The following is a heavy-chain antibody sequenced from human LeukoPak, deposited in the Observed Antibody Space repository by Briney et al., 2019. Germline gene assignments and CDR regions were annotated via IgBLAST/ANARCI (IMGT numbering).Heavy chain of an antibody. CDR1: GVSISSYH. CDR2: IYNSGST. Sequence: PSETLSLTCSVSGVSISSYHWTWIRQPPGEGLEWIGHIYNSGSTNYNPSLRGRVTISLDTSKNQVSLKLSSVTAADTAMYYCARKDGDGWGQGTLVTVSS. CDR3: ARKDGDG. D-gene: IGHD5-24*01. V-gene: IGHV4-59*01. J-gene: IGHJ4*02.